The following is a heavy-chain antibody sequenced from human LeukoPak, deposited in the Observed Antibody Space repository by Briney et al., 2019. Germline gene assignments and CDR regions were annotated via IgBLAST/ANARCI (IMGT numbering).Heavy chain of an antibody. Sequence: GGSLRLSCAASGFTFSYYTMSWVRQAPGKGLEWVSSISSTGSSTYYADSVKGRFTISRDNAKNSLYLQMSSLRVEDTAVYYCARDDVAWNDVHWFDPWGQGTLVTVSP. V-gene: IGHV3-21*01. CDR3: ARDDVAWNDVHWFDP. CDR2: ISSTGSST. CDR1: GFTFSYYT. J-gene: IGHJ5*02. D-gene: IGHD1-1*01.